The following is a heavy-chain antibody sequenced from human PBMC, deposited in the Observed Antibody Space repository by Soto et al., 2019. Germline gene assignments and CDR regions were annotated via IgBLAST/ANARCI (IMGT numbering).Heavy chain of an antibody. Sequence: PXESLRLSCAASGFTFSSYGMHWVRQAPGKGLEWVAVIWYDGSNKYYADSVKGRFTISRDNSKNTLYLQMNSLRAEDTAVYYCAREKGSSSGIDYWGQGTLVTVSS. CDR1: GFTFSSYG. J-gene: IGHJ4*02. CDR3: AREKGSSSGIDY. D-gene: IGHD6-6*01. CDR2: IWYDGSNK. V-gene: IGHV3-33*01.